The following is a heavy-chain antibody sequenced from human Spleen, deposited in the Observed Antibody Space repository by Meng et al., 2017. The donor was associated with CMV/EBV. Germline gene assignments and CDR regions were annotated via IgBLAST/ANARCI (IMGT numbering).Heavy chain of an antibody. V-gene: IGHV4-4*07. CDR1: GGSISSYY. J-gene: IGHJ4*02. CDR3: AREKGRVVVAAYFDY. Sequence: QVRLQEPGPGLAKPSETLSLTCPVSGGSISSYYWSWIRQPAGKGLEWIGRIYTSGSTNHNPSLKSRVTMSVDTSKNQFSLKLSSVTAADTAVYYCAREKGRVVVAAYFDYWGQGTLVTVSS. CDR2: IYTSGST. D-gene: IGHD2-15*01.